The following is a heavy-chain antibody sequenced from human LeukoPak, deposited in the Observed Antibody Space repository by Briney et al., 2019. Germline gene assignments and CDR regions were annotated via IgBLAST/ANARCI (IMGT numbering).Heavy chain of an antibody. CDR1: GYTFTGYY. CDR2: INPNSGST. Sequence: ASAKVSCKASGYTFTGYYMHWVRQAPGQGLEWMGRINPNSGSTNYAQKFQGRVTMTRDTSISTAYMELSRLRSDDTAVYYCARDLGWYGLRDFDYWGQGTLVTVSS. J-gene: IGHJ4*02. V-gene: IGHV1-2*06. D-gene: IGHD6-19*01. CDR3: ARDLGWYGLRDFDY.